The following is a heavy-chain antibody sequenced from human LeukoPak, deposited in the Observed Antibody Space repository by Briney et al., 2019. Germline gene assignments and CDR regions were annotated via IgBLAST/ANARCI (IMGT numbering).Heavy chain of an antibody. V-gene: IGHV3-23*01. CDR3: ARVPLLWFGELSNWFDP. J-gene: IGHJ5*02. CDR2: IRAGATST. D-gene: IGHD3-10*01. CDR1: GFTFSSYA. Sequence: GGSLRLSCAASGFTFSSYAMSWVRQAPGKGLAWVSAIRAGATSTYYAGSVKGRFTISRDNSKNTLYLQMNSLRAEDTAVYYCARVPLLWFGELSNWFDPWGQGTLVTVSS.